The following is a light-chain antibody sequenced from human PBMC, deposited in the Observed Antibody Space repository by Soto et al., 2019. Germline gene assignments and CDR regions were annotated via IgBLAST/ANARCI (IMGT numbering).Light chain of an antibody. V-gene: IGLV4-69*01. J-gene: IGLJ1*01. CDR2: LNSDGSH. Sequence: QAVLTQSPSASASLGASVKLTCTLSSGHSSYAIAWHQQQPEKGTRYLMKLNSDGSHSKGDGIPVRFSGSSSGAERYLTIASLQAEDEADYYCQTWGSGIRVFGTGTKVTVL. CDR3: QTWGSGIRV. CDR1: SGHSSYA.